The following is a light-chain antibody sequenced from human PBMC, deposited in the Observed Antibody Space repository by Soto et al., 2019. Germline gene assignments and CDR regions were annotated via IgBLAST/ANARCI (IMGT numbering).Light chain of an antibody. J-gene: IGKJ1*01. V-gene: IGKV3-20*01. CDR3: QQYGSSPWT. CDR2: GAS. CDR1: QSVSSSY. Sequence: EIVLTPSPGTLSLSPGERATLSCRASQSVSSSYLAWYQQKPGQAPRLLIYGASSRATGIPDRFSGSGSGTDFTLTISRLEPEDFAVYYCQQYGSSPWTFGQGTKGDI.